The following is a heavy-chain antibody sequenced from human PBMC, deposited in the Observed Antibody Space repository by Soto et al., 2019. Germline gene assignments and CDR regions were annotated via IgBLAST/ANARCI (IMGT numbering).Heavy chain of an antibody. J-gene: IGHJ4*02. D-gene: IGHD3-3*01. CDR1: GYTFTGYY. V-gene: IGHV1-2*02. CDR3: ERGVDFWSAYFDY. Sequence: QVQLVQSGAEVKKPGASVKVSCKTSGYTFTGYYMHWVRQAPGQGLEWMGWINPHSGGPNYAQKFQRRVTTTRDTSLSTAYMELTCLTSDDTAVYSCERGVDFWSAYFDYWGQGALVTVSS. CDR2: INPHSGGP.